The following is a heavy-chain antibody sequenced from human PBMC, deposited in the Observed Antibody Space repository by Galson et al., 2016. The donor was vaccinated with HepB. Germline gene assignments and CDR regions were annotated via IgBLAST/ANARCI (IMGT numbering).Heavy chain of an antibody. Sequence: SLRLSCAASGFTFSSYSMNWVRQAPGKGLEWVSSISSSSSFVYYADSVQGRFTISRDNAKNSLFLQMNSLKAEDTAVYYCARDGPSIAARRIFDYWGQGTLVTVSS. CDR1: GFTFSSYS. J-gene: IGHJ4*02. CDR3: ARDGPSIAARRIFDY. CDR2: ISSSSSFV. D-gene: IGHD6-6*01. V-gene: IGHV3-21*01.